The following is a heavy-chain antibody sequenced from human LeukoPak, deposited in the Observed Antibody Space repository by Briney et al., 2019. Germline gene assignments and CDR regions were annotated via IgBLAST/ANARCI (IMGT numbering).Heavy chain of an antibody. CDR1: GFTVSSNY. CDR2: IYSGGST. Sequence: PGGSLRLSCAASGFTVSSNYMSWVRQAPGKGLEWVSVIYSGGSTYYADSVKGRFTISRDNSKNTLYLQMNSLRAEDTAVYYCARGQLSARICYFDYWGQGTLVTVSS. J-gene: IGHJ4*02. V-gene: IGHV3-66*01. D-gene: IGHD1-1*01. CDR3: ARGQLSARICYFDY.